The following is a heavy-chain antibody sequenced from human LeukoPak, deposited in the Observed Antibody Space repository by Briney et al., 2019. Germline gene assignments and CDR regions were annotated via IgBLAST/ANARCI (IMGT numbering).Heavy chain of an antibody. CDR1: GFTFSSYA. V-gene: IGHV3-23*01. D-gene: IGHD6-19*01. CDR2: ISGSGGST. Sequence: AGGSLRLSCAASGFTFSSYAMSWVRQAPGKGLEWVSAISGSGGSTYYADSVKGRFTISRDNSKNTLYLQMNSLRAEDTAVYYCAKSSGYSSGWPFDYWGQGTLVTVSS. CDR3: AKSSGYSSGWPFDY. J-gene: IGHJ4*02.